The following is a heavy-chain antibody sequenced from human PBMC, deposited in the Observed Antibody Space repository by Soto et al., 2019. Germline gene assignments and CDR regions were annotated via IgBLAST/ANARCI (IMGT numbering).Heavy chain of an antibody. CDR1: GFIFSNNG. Sequence: QVQLVESGGGVVQPGRSLRHSCVGSGFIFSNNGMHWVRQTPGKGLEWVACMSYDGSDTFYADSVKGRFTISRDKSKNTRFRHMSNLRAADTAMYYGSIVRVADSALDHWGQGTLVTVSS. CDR2: MSYDGSDT. CDR3: SIVRVADSALDH. V-gene: IGHV3-30*03. D-gene: IGHD3-10*02. J-gene: IGHJ4*02.